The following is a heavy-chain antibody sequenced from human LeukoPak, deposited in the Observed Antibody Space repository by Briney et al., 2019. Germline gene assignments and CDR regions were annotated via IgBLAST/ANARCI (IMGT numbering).Heavy chain of an antibody. Sequence: SENLSLTCTVSGGSISSSSYYWGWIRQPPGKGLEWIGSIYYSGSTYYNPSLKSRVTISVDTSKNQFSLKLSSVTAADTAVYYCAREPGTTRFYFDYWGQGTLVTVSS. CDR1: GGSISSSSYY. CDR3: AREPGTTRFYFDY. CDR2: IYYSGST. J-gene: IGHJ4*02. D-gene: IGHD1-7*01. V-gene: IGHV4-39*07.